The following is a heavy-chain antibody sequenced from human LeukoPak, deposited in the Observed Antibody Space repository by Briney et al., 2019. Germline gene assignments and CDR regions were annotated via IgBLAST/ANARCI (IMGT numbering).Heavy chain of an antibody. CDR1: GGTFSSCA. J-gene: IGHJ4*02. V-gene: IGHV1-69*01. Sequence: SSVKVSCKASGGTFSSCAMSWVRQAPGQGLEWMGGIIPIFGTANYAQKFQGRVTITADESTSTAYMELSSLRSEDTAVYYCASEGSSSPFDYWGQGTLVTVSS. D-gene: IGHD6-6*01. CDR3: ASEGSSSPFDY. CDR2: IIPIFGTA.